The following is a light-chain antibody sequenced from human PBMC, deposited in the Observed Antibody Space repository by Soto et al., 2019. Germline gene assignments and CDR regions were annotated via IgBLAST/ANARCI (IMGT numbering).Light chain of an antibody. J-gene: IGKJ1*01. CDR2: KAS. CDR3: QHYKSYSEY. Sequence: DIQMTQSPSTLSGSVGDRVTITCRASQTISSWLAWYQQKPGKAPKLLIYKASTLKSGVPSRFSGSGSGTEFTLTISSLQPDDVATDYFQHYKSYSEYFGHGTKV. V-gene: IGKV1-5*03. CDR1: QTISSW.